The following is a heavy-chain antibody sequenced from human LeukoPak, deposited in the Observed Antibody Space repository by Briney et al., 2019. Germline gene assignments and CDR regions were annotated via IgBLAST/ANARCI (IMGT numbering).Heavy chain of an antibody. CDR2: ISAYNGNT. D-gene: IGHD2-2*01. CDR3: ASLVAWYNWFDP. J-gene: IGHJ5*02. V-gene: IGHV1-18*01. Sequence: ASVNVSCKASGYTFTSYGISWVRQAPGQGREWMGWISAYNGNTNYAQKLQGRVTMTTDTSTSTAYMELRSLRSDDTAVYYCASLVAWYNWFDPWGQGTLVTVSS. CDR1: GYTFTSYG.